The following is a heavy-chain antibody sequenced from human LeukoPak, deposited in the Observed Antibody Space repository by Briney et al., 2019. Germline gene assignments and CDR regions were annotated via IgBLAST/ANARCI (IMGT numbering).Heavy chain of an antibody. J-gene: IGHJ4*02. CDR1: GFTFSSSW. V-gene: IGHV3-74*01. CDR2: INGDGSSI. D-gene: IGHD2-2*03. Sequence: GGSLRLSCAASGFTFSSSWMYWVRLAPGKGLVWVSRINGDGSSINYADSVKGRFTISRDNAKNTLYLQMNSLRTEDTAVYYCANWIEIYYWGQGTLVTVAS. CDR3: ANWIEIYY.